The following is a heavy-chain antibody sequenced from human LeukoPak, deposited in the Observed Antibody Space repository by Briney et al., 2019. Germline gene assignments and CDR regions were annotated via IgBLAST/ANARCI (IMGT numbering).Heavy chain of an antibody. J-gene: IGHJ5*02. CDR2: IRYSGRT. CDR3: ARDAIEFSGWFDP. V-gene: IGHV4-31*11. Sequence: SETLSLTCAVSGGAISNDGYFWSWIRQRPGKGLEWIGYIRYSGRTFYNPSLNSRVTISVGAAQNLVSLQLDSVTAADTGVYYCARDAIEFSGWFDPWGPGTLVTVSS. CDR1: GGAISNDGYF. D-gene: IGHD3-10*01.